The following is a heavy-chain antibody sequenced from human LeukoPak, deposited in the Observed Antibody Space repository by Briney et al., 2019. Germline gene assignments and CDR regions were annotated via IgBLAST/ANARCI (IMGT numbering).Heavy chain of an antibody. CDR3: ARSPLRLGELSFDY. D-gene: IGHD3-16*02. CDR1: GFTFSSYA. V-gene: IGHV3-23*01. J-gene: IGHJ4*02. CDR2: ISGSGGST. Sequence: GGSLRLSCAASGFTFSSYAMSWVRQAPGKGLEWVSAISGSGGSTYYADSVKGRFTISRDNSKNTLYLQINSLRAEDTAVYYCARSPLRLGELSFDYWGQGTLVTVSS.